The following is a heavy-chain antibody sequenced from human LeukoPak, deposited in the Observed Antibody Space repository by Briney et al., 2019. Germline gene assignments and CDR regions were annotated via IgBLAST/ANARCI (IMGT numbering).Heavy chain of an antibody. J-gene: IGHJ4*02. V-gene: IGHV4-31*03. CDR1: GGSISSGGYY. CDR3: ATGDYLDY. CDR2: IYYSGST. Sequence: SETLSLTCTVSGGSISSGGYYWSWIRQHPGKGLEWIGYIYYSGSTYYNPSLKSRVTTSVDTFKNQFSLKLSSVTAADTAVYYCATGDYLDYWGQGTLVTVSS.